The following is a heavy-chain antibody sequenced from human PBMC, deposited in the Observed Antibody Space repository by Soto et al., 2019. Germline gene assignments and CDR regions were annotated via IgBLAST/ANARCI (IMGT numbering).Heavy chain of an antibody. D-gene: IGHD3-10*01. CDR1: GFTFSSAW. Sequence: EVQLVQSGGGLVKPGESLRLSCVVSGFTFSSAWLHWVRQAPGKGLEWVARIKSKTSGETTGYAAPVKGRFTISREDSENTVFLQMNSLKSEDTAVYYCTADYSGGAYPIDYWGQGSLVTVSS. V-gene: IGHV3-15*07. CDR2: IKSKTSGETT. J-gene: IGHJ4*02. CDR3: TADYSGGAYPIDY.